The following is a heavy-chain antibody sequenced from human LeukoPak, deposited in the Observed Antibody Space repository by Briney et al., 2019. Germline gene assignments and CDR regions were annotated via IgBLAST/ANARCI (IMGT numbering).Heavy chain of an antibody. J-gene: IGHJ5*01. CDR3: ARVPPLVGSPFDS. V-gene: IGHV4-31*03. CDR2: ISYRGST. D-gene: IGHD2-15*01. Sequence: PSQTLSLTCTVSGGSVSSGDHYWSWIRQHPERGLEWIGYISYRGSTYHSSSLRSRVSISIDASNNQFSLKLTSAAAADTAVYYCARVPPLVGSPFDSWGQGTLVTVSS. CDR1: GGSVSSGDHY.